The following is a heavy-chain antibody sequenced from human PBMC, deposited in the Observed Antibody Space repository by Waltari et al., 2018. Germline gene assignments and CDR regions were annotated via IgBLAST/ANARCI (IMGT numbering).Heavy chain of an antibody. V-gene: IGHV1-3*01. J-gene: IGHJ4*02. D-gene: IGHD3-10*01. CDR3: ASGRERSYGSANYYQLDY. CDR1: GYTVSAYP. Sequence: QVQLVQSGAEMKKPGASVTLSCMASGYTVSAYPIHWVRRAPGQRLEWMGWITGNDNTKYSQTFQGRVTITRDRSASTTYMDLSSLRSEDTAVYYCASGRERSYGSANYYQLDYWGQGTLVTVSS. CDR2: ITGNDNT.